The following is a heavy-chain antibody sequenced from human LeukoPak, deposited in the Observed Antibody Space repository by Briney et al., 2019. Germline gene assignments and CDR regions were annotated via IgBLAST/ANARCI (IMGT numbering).Heavy chain of an antibody. Sequence: SETLSLTCTVSGGSISSSSYYWGWIRQPPGKGLEWLGSIYYSGSTYYNPSLKSRVTISVDTSKNQFSLKLSSVTAADTAVYYCARQVDGGSWYPFDYWGQGTLVTVSS. J-gene: IGHJ4*02. D-gene: IGHD6-13*01. V-gene: IGHV4-39*01. CDR2: IYYSGST. CDR3: ARQVDGGSWYPFDY. CDR1: GGSISSSSYY.